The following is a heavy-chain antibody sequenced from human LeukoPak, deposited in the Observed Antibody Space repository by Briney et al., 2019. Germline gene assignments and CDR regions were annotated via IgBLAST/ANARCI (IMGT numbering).Heavy chain of an antibody. CDR2: IYSGGST. CDR1: GFTVSSNY. CDR3: AKTNLAAAGPFDY. J-gene: IGHJ4*02. D-gene: IGHD6-13*01. Sequence: GGSLRLSCAASGFTVSSNYMSWVRQAPGKGLEWVSVIYSGGSTYYANSVKGRFTISSNNSKNTLYIQMNSQRAEVTAVYNCAKTNLAAAGPFDYWGQGTLVTVSS. V-gene: IGHV3-53*01.